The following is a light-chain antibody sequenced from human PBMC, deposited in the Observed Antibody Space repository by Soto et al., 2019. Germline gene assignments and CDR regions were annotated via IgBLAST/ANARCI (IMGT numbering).Light chain of an antibody. CDR3: QTWGTGIPV. CDR1: SGHSSYA. Sequence: QPVLTQSPSASASLGASVKLTCTLSSGHSSYAIAWHQQQPEKGPRYLMKVNRDGSHSKGDGIPDRFSGSSSGAERYLTISSLQSEDEADYYCQTWGTGIPVFGGGTKVTVL. V-gene: IGLV4-69*01. CDR2: VNRDGSH. J-gene: IGLJ7*01.